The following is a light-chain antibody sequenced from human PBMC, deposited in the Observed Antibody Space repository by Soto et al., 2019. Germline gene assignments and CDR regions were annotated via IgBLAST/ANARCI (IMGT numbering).Light chain of an antibody. V-gene: IGKV3-20*01. CDR3: HQYGISP. J-gene: IGKJ4*01. CDR1: QSVASSY. Sequence: EVVLTQSPGTLSLSPGERVTLSCRASQSVASSYLAWYQQKPGRAPRLLIYGASSRATGIPDRFSGSGSGTEFTLTISRLEPEDFAVYYCHQYGISPFGGGTKVEIK. CDR2: GAS.